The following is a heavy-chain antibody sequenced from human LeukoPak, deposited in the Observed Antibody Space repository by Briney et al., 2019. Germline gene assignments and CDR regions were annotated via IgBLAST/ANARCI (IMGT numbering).Heavy chain of an antibody. CDR2: VYYSGTT. CDR3: ARDRYTVVSWYFDL. V-gene: IGHV4-59*12. CDR1: GGSISSFY. J-gene: IGHJ2*01. Sequence: SSETLSLTCKVSGGSISSFYWSWIRQPPGKGLEWIGCVYYSGTTNYNPSLKSRVTISGDTSKNQFSLKLSSVTAADTAVYYCARDRYTVVSWYFDLWGRGTLVTVSS. D-gene: IGHD4-23*01.